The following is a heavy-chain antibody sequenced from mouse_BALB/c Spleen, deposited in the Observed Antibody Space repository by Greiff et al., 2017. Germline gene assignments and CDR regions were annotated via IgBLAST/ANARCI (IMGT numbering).Heavy chain of an antibody. CDR2: ISDGGSYT. CDR3: ARDRGRDWYFDV. CDR1: GFAFSSYY. J-gene: IGHJ1*01. V-gene: IGHV5-4*02. D-gene: IGHD3-3*01. Sequence: EVNVVESGGGLVKPGGSLKLSCAASGFAFSSYYMYWVRQTPEKRLEWVATISDGGSYTYYPDSVKGRFTISRDNAKNNLYLQMSSLKSEDTAMYYCARDRGRDWYFDVWGAGTTVTVSS.